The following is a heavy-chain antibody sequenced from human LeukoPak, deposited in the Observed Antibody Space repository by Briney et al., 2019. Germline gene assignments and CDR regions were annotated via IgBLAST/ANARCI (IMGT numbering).Heavy chain of an antibody. CDR2: ISYDGSNK. Sequence: GRSLRLSCAASGFTLSSYAMHWVRQAPGKGLEWVAVISYDGSNKYYADSVKGRFTISRDNSKNTLYLQMNSLRAEDTAVYYCARKAGYGDYENGMDVWGQGTTVTVSS. CDR1: GFTLSSYA. D-gene: IGHD4-17*01. V-gene: IGHV3-30-3*01. CDR3: ARKAGYGDYENGMDV. J-gene: IGHJ6*02.